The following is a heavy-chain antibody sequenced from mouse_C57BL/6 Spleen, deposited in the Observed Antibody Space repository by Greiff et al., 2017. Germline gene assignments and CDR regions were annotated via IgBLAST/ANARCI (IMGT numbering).Heavy chain of an antibody. D-gene: IGHD2-5*01. CDR1: GYTFTSYW. V-gene: IGHV1-55*01. Sequence: VQLQQPGAELVKPGASVKMCCRASGYTFTSYWITLVKPTLGQGLEWIGDIYPGSGSTNYNEKFKSKATLTVDTSSSTAYMQLSSLTSEDSAVYYCGVYCSKLSYPMHYCAQRTSVIISS. J-gene: IGHJ4*01. CDR3: GVYCSKLSYPMHY. CDR2: IYPGSGST.